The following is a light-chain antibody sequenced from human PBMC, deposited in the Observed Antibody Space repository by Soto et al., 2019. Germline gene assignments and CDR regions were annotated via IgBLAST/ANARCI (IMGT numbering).Light chain of an antibody. J-gene: IGKJ2*01. CDR1: QSISTW. V-gene: IGKV1-5*01. CDR2: DAS. Sequence: DIQMTQSPYTVSASVGDAVTITCRASQSISTWLDWYQQKPGKAPNLLIYDASTLESGGPSGFSGSGSGTEFTLTISSLQPDDSATYYCQQYNSYPYTFGQGTKLEIK. CDR3: QQYNSYPYT.